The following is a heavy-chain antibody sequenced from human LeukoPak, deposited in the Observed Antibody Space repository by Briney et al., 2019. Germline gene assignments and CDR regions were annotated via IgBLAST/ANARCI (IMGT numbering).Heavy chain of an antibody. J-gene: IGHJ4*02. CDR3: VRDRDWAFDY. V-gene: IGHV3-13*01. CDR1: GFTFSSYD. Sequence: GGSLRLSCAASGFTFSSYDMHWVRQATGKGLEWVSAIGTAGDTYYPGSVKGRFTFSRDNSKNTVYLQMNSLRPEDTAVYYCVRDRDWAFDYWGQGSLVTVSS. CDR2: IGTAGDT. D-gene: IGHD2-21*02.